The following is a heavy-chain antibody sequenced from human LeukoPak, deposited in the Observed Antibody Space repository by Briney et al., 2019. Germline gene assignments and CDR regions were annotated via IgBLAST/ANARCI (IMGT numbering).Heavy chain of an antibody. CDR1: GGSISSSSYY. Sequence: SETLSLTCTVSGGSISSSSYYWGWIRQPPGKGLEWIGSIYYSGSTFYNPSLKSRVTISVDTSKNQFSLKLSSVTAADTAVYYCARPVSGISSSFVWFDPWGRGTLVTVSS. J-gene: IGHJ5*02. V-gene: IGHV4-39*01. CDR3: ARPVSGISSSFVWFDP. D-gene: IGHD6-6*01. CDR2: IYYSGST.